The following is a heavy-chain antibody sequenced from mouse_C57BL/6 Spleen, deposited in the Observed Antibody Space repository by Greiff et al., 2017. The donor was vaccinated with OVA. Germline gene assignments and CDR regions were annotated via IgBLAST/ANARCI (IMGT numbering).Heavy chain of an antibody. Sequence: EVKLMESGPVLVKPGASVKMSCKASGYTFTDYYMNWVKQSHGKSLEWIGVINPYNGGTSYNQKFKGKATLTVDKSSSTAYMELNSLTSEDSAVYYCARSGGYYLDYWGQGTTLTVSS. V-gene: IGHV1-19*01. J-gene: IGHJ2*01. CDR1: GYTFTDYY. CDR3: ARSGGYYLDY. CDR2: INPYNGGT. D-gene: IGHD1-1*02.